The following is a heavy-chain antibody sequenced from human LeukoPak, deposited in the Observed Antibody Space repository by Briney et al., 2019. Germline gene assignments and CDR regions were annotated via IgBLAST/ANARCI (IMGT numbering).Heavy chain of an antibody. CDR2: INPNSGGT. CDR1: GYTFTGYY. V-gene: IGHV1-2*04. J-gene: IGHJ4*02. D-gene: IGHD2-15*01. CDR3: ARDRYCSGGSCYSLDY. Sequence: ASVKVSCKASGYTFTGYYMHWVRQAPGQGLEWMGWINPNSGGTNYAQKFQGWVTMTRDTSISTAYMELSRLRSDDMAVYYCARDRYCSGGSCYSLDYWGQGTLVTVSS.